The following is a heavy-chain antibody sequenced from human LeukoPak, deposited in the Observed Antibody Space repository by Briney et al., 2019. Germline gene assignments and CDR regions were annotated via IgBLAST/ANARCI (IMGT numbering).Heavy chain of an antibody. D-gene: IGHD1-26*01. Sequence: GGSLRLSCATSGFTYSTYAMSWARQAPGKGLEWVSSISGSGESSDYADSAKGRFTISRDSSNNMLYLHMNSLRAEDTAVYYCAKPRSGRGFHYYMDVWGKGTMVAVSS. V-gene: IGHV3-23*01. CDR3: AKPRSGRGFHYYMDV. CDR2: ISGSGESS. J-gene: IGHJ6*03. CDR1: GFTYSTYA.